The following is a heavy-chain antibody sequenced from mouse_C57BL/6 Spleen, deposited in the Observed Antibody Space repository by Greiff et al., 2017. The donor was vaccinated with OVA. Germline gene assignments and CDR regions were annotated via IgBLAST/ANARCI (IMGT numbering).Heavy chain of an antibody. CDR3: ARGGDYDGLSY. D-gene: IGHD2-4*01. CDR2: INYDGSST. Sequence: EVQRVESEGGLVQPGSSMKLSCTASGFTFSDYYMAWVRQVPEKGLEWVANINYDGSSTYYLDSLKSRFIISRDNAKNILYLQMSSLKSEDTATYYCARGGDYDGLSYWGQGTTLTVSS. V-gene: IGHV5-16*01. J-gene: IGHJ2*01. CDR1: GFTFSDYY.